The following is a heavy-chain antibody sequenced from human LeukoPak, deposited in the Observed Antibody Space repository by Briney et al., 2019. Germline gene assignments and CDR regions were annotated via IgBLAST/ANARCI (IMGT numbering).Heavy chain of an antibody. CDR2: ISRNSGKI. J-gene: IGHJ4*02. CDR3: AKAGGDFWSHIGY. V-gene: IGHV3-9*01. D-gene: IGHD3-3*01. CDR1: GFTFDDYA. Sequence: PGGSLRLSCAASGFTFDDYAMHWVRQAPGKGLEWVSGISRNSGKIGYADSVKGRFTISRDDAKKSLYLQMNSLRAEDTALYYCAKAGGDFWSHIGYGGQGTLVTVSS.